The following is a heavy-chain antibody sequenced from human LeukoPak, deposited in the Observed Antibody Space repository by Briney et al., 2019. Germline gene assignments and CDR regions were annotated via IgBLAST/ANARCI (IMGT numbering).Heavy chain of an antibody. Sequence: PGGSLRLSCAASEFTFSSYSMNWVRQAPGKGLEWVSSISSSSSYIFYADSVKGRFTISRDNAKNSRYLQMNSLRAEDTAVYYCARVVGSWTPYYFDYWGQGTLVTVSS. D-gene: IGHD6-13*01. V-gene: IGHV3-21*01. CDR2: ISSSSSYI. CDR1: EFTFSSYS. J-gene: IGHJ4*02. CDR3: ARVVGSWTPYYFDY.